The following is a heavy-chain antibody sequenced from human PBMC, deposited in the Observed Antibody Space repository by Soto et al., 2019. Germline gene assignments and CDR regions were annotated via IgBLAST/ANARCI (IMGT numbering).Heavy chain of an antibody. CDR3: AKDYFVWSSEQPYYFDF. Sequence: EVQLLDSGGGLVQPGGSLRLSCAASGFTFSNYAMTWVRRGPGKGLEWVSGISGSGGRSYYADSVKGRFSISRDNSKSTLYLQMNSLRAEDTAVYYCAKDYFVWSSEQPYYFDFWGQGTLVTVSS. V-gene: IGHV3-23*01. D-gene: IGHD3-16*01. CDR2: ISGSGGRS. CDR1: GFTFSNYA. J-gene: IGHJ4*02.